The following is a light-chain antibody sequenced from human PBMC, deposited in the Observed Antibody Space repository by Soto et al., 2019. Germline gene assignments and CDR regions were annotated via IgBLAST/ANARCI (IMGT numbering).Light chain of an antibody. Sequence: NVVTHSPGTLSLSPGEGATLSCRASQSISSNYLAWYHQKPGQAPRLLIYGASSRATDIPDRFRGSGSGRDFVLNLSRLEPDDFGMYYCQQYSSSPRTFGQGTKVESK. V-gene: IGKV3-20*01. CDR3: QQYSSSPRT. CDR1: QSISSNY. CDR2: GAS. J-gene: IGKJ1*01.